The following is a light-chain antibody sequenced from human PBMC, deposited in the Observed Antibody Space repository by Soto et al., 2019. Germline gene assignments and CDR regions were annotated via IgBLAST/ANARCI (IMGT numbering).Light chain of an antibody. V-gene: IGKV3-15*01. CDR3: QQCNDWPWT. J-gene: IGKJ1*01. CDR2: DAS. Sequence: EIVMTQSPGTLSVSPGERVTLSCRASQSVRNNLAWYQQKPGQGPGLLIYDASTRATGIPARFSGSGSGTEFTLTISSLQSEDFAVYYCQQCNDWPWTFGQGTKVEIK. CDR1: QSVRNN.